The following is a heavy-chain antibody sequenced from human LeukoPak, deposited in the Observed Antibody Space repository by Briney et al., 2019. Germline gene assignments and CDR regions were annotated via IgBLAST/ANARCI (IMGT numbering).Heavy chain of an antibody. CDR3: ARVEGNYYDSSGYYVNWFDP. J-gene: IGHJ5*02. Sequence: SETLSLTCAVFGGSISSFYWSWIRQPPARALEWIATIYPSGTAKYNPSLVSRVTTSVDTSKNQISLKLSSVTAADTAVYFCARVEGNYYDSSGYYVNWFDPWGQGTVVTVSS. CDR1: GGSISSFY. D-gene: IGHD3-22*01. V-gene: IGHV4-59*01. CDR2: IYPSGTA.